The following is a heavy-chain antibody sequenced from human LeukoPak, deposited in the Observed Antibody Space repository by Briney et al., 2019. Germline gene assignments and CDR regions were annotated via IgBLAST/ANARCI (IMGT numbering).Heavy chain of an antibody. V-gene: IGHV5-51*01. CDR3: ARRHPHIVGADFDY. D-gene: IGHD1-26*01. CDR1: GYNFTPYW. Sequence: GESLKISCQSSGYNFTPYWIVWVRQMPGKGLEWMGITFAGYSYTIYSPSFQGQVTMSVDKSINTAYLQWSSLKASDTAMYYCARRHPHIVGADFDYWGQGTLVTVSS. J-gene: IGHJ4*02. CDR2: TFAGYSYT.